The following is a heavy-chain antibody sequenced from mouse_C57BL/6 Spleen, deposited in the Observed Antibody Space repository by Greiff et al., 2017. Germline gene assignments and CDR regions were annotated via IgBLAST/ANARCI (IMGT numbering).Heavy chain of an antibody. J-gene: IGHJ1*03. CDR2: IYPGSGST. CDR3: ARKWLLRGYFDV. CDR1: GYTFTSYW. D-gene: IGHD2-3*01. Sequence: VQLQQSGAELVKPGASVKMSCKASGYTFTSYWITWVKQRPGQGLEWIGDIYPGSGSTNYNEKFKSKATLTVDTSSSTAYMQLSSLTSEDSAVYYCARKWLLRGYFDVWGTGTTVTVSS. V-gene: IGHV1-55*01.